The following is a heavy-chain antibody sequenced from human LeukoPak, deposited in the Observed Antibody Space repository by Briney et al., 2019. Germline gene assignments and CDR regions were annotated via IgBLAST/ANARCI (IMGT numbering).Heavy chain of an antibody. V-gene: IGHV1-2*02. CDR2: INPNSGGT. CDR1: GYTFTGYY. J-gene: IGHJ5*02. D-gene: IGHD2-15*01. CDR3: ARDPLGYCSGGSCYEGDP. Sequence: ASVKVSCKASGYTFTGYYMHWVRQAPGQGLEWMGWINPNSGGTNYAQKFQGRVTMTRDTSIGTAYMELSRLRSDDTAVYYCARDPLGYCSGGSCYEGDPWGQGTLVTVSS.